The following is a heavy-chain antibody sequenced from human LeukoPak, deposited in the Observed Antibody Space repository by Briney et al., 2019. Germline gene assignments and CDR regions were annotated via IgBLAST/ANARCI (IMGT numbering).Heavy chain of an antibody. V-gene: IGHV3-74*01. CDR3: ATATYYYASGSQYYFDY. CDR1: GFTFSSYW. D-gene: IGHD3-10*01. CDR2: INSDGSRT. J-gene: IGHJ4*02. Sequence: GGSLRLSCAASGFTFSSYWMHWVRQAPGKGLVWVSRINSDGSRTGYADSVKGRFTISRDNSENTLYLQMNSLRAEDTAVYYCATATYYYASGSQYYFDYWGQGTLVTVSS.